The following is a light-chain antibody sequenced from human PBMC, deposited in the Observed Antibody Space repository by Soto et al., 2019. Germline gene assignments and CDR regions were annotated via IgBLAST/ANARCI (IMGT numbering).Light chain of an antibody. Sequence: QSALTQPPSASGSPGQSVTISCTRTSSDVGGYDFVSWYQQHPGKAPKLMIYEVNKRPSGVPDRFSGSKSGNTASLTVSGLQAEDEADYYCSSYAGSNNYVFGTGSKLTVL. CDR1: SSDVGGYDF. CDR3: SSYAGSNNYV. J-gene: IGLJ1*01. CDR2: EVN. V-gene: IGLV2-8*01.